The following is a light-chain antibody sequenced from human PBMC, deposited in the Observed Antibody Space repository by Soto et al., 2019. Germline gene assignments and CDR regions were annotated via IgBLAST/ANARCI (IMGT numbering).Light chain of an antibody. CDR2: AAS. V-gene: IGKV1-9*01. CDR3: QQLRRYPST. J-gene: IGKJ4*01. CDR1: QDIAID. Sequence: MQVTQSPSCLSASVGDRVTIACRASQDIAIDLAWYQQKPGEAPKLLIYAASTLHGGVPSRFSGSGSGTDFALTITSRQAEDFATYYCQQLRRYPSTFGGGTKVDIK.